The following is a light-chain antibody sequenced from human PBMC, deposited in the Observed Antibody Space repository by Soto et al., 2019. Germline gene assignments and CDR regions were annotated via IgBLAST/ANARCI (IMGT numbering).Light chain of an antibody. CDR1: QTISSW. Sequence: DIQMTQSPSTLSGSVGDRVTITCRASQTISSWLAWYQQKPGKAPKLLIYKASTLKSGVPSRFSGSGSGTEFTLTISSLQPDDFATDDCQHYNSYPEAFGQGTKVDIK. V-gene: IGKV1-5*03. CDR3: QHYNSYPEA. CDR2: KAS. J-gene: IGKJ1*01.